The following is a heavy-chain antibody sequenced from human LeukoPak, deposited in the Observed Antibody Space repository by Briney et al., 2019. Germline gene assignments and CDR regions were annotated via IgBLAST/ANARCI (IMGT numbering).Heavy chain of an antibody. J-gene: IGHJ4*02. V-gene: IGHV3-23*01. Sequence: GGSLRLSCAASGFTFSGYAISWVRQAPGKGLEWVSSISGSGGNTYYAGSVKGRFTISRDNSKNTLYLQMNSLRAEDTAVYYCAKGTMVTTYNWDHWGQGALVTVSS. CDR1: GFTFSGYA. CDR2: ISGSGGNT. D-gene: IGHD4-17*01. CDR3: AKGTMVTTYNWDH.